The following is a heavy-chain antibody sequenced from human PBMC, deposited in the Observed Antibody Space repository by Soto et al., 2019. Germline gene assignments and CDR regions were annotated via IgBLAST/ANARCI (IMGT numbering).Heavy chain of an antibody. CDR3: AVDYYYMDV. J-gene: IGHJ6*03. Sequence: EVQLVESGGGLVQPGGSLRLSCAASGISFSTYAMNWVRQAPGKGLEWVSYISSGSSTIYYAESVKGRFTISRDNAKKSLFLQMNSLRAEDTAVYCCAVDYYYMDVWGKGTTVTVSS. V-gene: IGHV3-48*01. CDR2: ISSGSSTI. CDR1: GISFSTYA.